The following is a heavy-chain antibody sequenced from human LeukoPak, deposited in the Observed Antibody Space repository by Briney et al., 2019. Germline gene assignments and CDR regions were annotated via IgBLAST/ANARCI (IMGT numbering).Heavy chain of an antibody. CDR1: GDSVSSNSAA. D-gene: IGHD6-13*01. CDR2: TYYRSKWYN. Sequence: SQTLSLTCAISGDSVSSNSAARNWIRQSPSRGLEWLGRTYYRSKWYNDYAVSVKSRITINPDTSKNQFSLQLNSVTPEDTAVYYCASAAIIAAAGSFDYWGQGTLVTVSS. V-gene: IGHV6-1*01. J-gene: IGHJ4*02. CDR3: ASAAIIAAAGSFDY.